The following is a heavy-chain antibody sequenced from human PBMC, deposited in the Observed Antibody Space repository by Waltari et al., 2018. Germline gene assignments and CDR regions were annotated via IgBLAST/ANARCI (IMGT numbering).Heavy chain of an antibody. CDR3: ASPDY. V-gene: IGHV5-51*01. J-gene: IGHJ4*02. Sequence: VQSGAELKKPGESLKISCRASGYNFTNYLIGWVRQMPGKGLEWLGTVHPGDSDVRYSPSFQGHITISADKSVSTAYLQLNNLRASDSAIYYCASPDYWGQGTLVTVSS. CDR2: VHPGDSDV. CDR1: GYNFTNYL.